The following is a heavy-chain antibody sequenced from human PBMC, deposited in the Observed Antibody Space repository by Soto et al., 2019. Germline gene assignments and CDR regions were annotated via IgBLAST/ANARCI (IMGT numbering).Heavy chain of an antibody. CDR1: GYTFTSYA. CDR3: AREVAGDAYFDY. D-gene: IGHD6-19*01. J-gene: IGHJ4*02. Sequence: QVQLVQSGAEVKKPGASVKVSCKASGYTFTSYAMHWVRQAPGQRLEWVGWINAGNGNTKYSQKFQGRVTITRDTSASTAYMELSSLRSEDTAVYYCAREVAGDAYFDYWGQGTLVTVSS. CDR2: INAGNGNT. V-gene: IGHV1-3*01.